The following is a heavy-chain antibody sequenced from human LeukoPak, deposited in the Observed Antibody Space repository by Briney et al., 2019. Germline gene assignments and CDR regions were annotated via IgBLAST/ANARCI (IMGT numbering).Heavy chain of an antibody. D-gene: IGHD6-13*01. V-gene: IGHV1-8*01. CDR3: ARGATFRRIAAAGRGYYGMDV. J-gene: IGHJ6*02. CDR1: GYTFTSYD. Sequence: ASVKVSCKASGYTFTSYDINWVRQATGQGLEWMGWMNPNSGNTGYAQKFQGRVTMTRDTSTSTVYMELSSLRSEDTAVYYCARGATFRRIAAAGRGYYGMDVWGQGTTVTVSS. CDR2: MNPNSGNT.